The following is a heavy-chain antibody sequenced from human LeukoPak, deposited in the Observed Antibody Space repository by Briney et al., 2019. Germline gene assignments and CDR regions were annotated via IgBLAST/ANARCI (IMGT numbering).Heavy chain of an antibody. D-gene: IGHD4-17*01. V-gene: IGHV4-30-4*01. CDR2: IYYSGST. J-gene: IGHJ4*02. CDR1: GVSISSGDYY. Sequence: PSQTLSLTCIVSGVSISSGDYYWSWIRQPPGKGLEWIGYIYYSGSTYYNPSLKSRVTISVDTSKNQFSLKLSSVTAADTAVYYCARFCSDYGDYKYYFRQGRYYFDYWGQGTLVTVSS. CDR3: ARFCSDYGDYKYYFRQGRYYFDY.